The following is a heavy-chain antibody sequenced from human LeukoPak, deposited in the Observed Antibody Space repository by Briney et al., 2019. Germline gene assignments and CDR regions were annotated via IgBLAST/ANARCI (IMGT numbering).Heavy chain of an antibody. V-gene: IGHV3-7*03. J-gene: IGHJ4*02. CDR1: GFTFINYW. CDR3: ARVRGYCSGGSCFPPDY. D-gene: IGHD2-15*01. Sequence: GGSLRLSCAASGFTFINYWMTWVRQGPGKGLEWVANIKYDGSATYYVDSVKGRFTISRDNAKDSLFLEMNSLRAEDTAVYYCARVRGYCSGGSCFPPDYWGQGTLVTVSS. CDR2: IKYDGSAT.